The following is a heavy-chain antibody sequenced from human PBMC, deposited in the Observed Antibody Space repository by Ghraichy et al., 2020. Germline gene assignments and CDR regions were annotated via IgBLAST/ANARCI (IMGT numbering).Heavy chain of an antibody. Sequence: GGSLRLSCSASGFTFSSYAMHWVRQAPGKGLEYVSAISSNGGSTYYADSVKGRFTISRDNSKNTLYLQMSSLRAEDTAVYYCVKDRHHSGCSGGSCFPPYFDYWGQGTLVTVSS. CDR2: ISSNGGST. CDR1: GFTFSSYA. D-gene: IGHD2-15*01. J-gene: IGHJ4*02. V-gene: IGHV3-64D*06. CDR3: VKDRHHSGCSGGSCFPPYFDY.